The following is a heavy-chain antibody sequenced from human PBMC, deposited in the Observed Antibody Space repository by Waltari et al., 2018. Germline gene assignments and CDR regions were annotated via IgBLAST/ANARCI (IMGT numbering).Heavy chain of an antibody. CDR2: VDPADGET. Sequence: EVQGVQSGAEVKKPGATVKISCKVSGYTFSDYYMHWVQQAPGKGLEWMGLVDPADGETIYAEKFQGRVTITADTSPDTAYMELSSLRSEATAVYYCATVLGATGAFDIWGQGTMVTVSS. CDR1: GYTFSDYY. CDR3: ATVLGATGAFDI. D-gene: IGHD1-26*01. V-gene: IGHV1-69-2*01. J-gene: IGHJ3*02.